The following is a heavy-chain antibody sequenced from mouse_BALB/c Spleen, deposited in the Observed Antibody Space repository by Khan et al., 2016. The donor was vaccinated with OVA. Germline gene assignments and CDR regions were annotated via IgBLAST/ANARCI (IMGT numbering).Heavy chain of an antibody. CDR1: GFSLTNYG. CDR3: ARQPYYHYNIMDY. CDR2: IWSDGST. D-gene: IGHD2-10*01. V-gene: IGHV2-6-1*01. Sequence: VQLQESGPGLVAPSQSLSTTCTISGFSLTNYGVHWVRQPPGQGLEWLVVIWSDGSTSYNSALRSRLTISKDNSKSHVFLKMNSRQTDDTAVYFCARQPYYHYNIMDYWGQGTSVTVSS. J-gene: IGHJ4*01.